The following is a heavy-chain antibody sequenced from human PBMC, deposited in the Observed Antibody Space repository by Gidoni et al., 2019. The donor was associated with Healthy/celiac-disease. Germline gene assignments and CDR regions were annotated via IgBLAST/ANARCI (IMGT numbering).Heavy chain of an antibody. CDR2: IKSKTDGGTT. J-gene: IGHJ1*01. CDR3: TTGGYRAEYFQH. CDR1: GFTFRNAW. Sequence: EVQLVESGGGLVKPGGSLRLSCAASGFTFRNAWMSWVRQAPGKGLEWVGRIKSKTDGGTTDYAAPVKGRFTISRDDSKNTLYLQMNSLKTEDTAVYYCTTGGYRAEYFQHWGQGTLVTVSS. D-gene: IGHD5-12*01. V-gene: IGHV3-15*01.